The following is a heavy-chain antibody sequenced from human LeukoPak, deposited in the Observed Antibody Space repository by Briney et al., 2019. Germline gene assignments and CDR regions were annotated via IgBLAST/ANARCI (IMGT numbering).Heavy chain of an antibody. CDR1: GYTFTDFY. CDR3: TRDMTTGSCSGYRCSTGELAV. J-gene: IGHJ4*02. V-gene: IGHV1-2*02. CDR2: INPNSVVT. Sequence: ASVRVSCKASGYTFTDFYIHWVRHAPGQGLELMGLINPNSVVTNYAQKFQRRVTMTRDTSTITAYVDLSRVRSDDPGVYCCTRDMTTGSCSGYRCSTGELAVWGKGTLVSVTS. D-gene: IGHD3-22*01.